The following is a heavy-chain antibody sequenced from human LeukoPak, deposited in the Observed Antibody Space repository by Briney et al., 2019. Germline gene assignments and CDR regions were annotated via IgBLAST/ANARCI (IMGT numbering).Heavy chain of an antibody. Sequence: SETLSLTCAVYGESFSEYYWSWIRQPPGKGLEWIGQINHSGGTKYHPPLKTPVTTSLDTSKNQVSLKLRSVTAADTALYYCAFEGPVSGYAFDPWGQGALVAVSS. CDR2: INHSGGT. V-gene: IGHV4-34*01. CDR3: AFEGPVSGYAFDP. J-gene: IGHJ5*02. D-gene: IGHD5-12*01. CDR1: GESFSEYY.